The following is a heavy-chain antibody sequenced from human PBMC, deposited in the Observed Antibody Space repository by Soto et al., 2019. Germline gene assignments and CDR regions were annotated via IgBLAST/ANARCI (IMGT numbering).Heavy chain of an antibody. CDR3: ARDSVYYDSSGYYWRPFDP. CDR2: VYDSGST. J-gene: IGHJ5*02. Sequence: SETLSLTCTVSGGSVSSGSYYWSWIRQPPGKGLEWIGYVYDSGSTNYNPSLKSRVTISVDTSKNQFSLKLSSVTAADTAVYYCARDSVYYDSSGYYWRPFDPWGQGTLVTVSS. CDR1: GGSVSSGSYY. D-gene: IGHD3-22*01. V-gene: IGHV4-61*01.